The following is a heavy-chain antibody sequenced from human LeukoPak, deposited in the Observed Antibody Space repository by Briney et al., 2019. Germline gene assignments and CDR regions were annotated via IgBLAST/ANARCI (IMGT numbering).Heavy chain of an antibody. CDR1: GFIFSNYW. Sequence: QSGGSLRLSCTASGFIFSNYWMSWVRQAPGKGLEWVANIKQGGGEKYYVDSVKSRFTISRDNAKNSLYLQMNSLRAEDTAVYYCARDRGTIYGMDVWGQGTTVTVSS. CDR2: IKQGGGEK. D-gene: IGHD1-26*01. J-gene: IGHJ6*02. CDR3: ARDRGTIYGMDV. V-gene: IGHV3-7*03.